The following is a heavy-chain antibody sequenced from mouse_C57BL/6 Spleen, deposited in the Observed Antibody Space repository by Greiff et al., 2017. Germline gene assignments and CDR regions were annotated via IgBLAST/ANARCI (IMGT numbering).Heavy chain of an antibody. CDR3: TTPYYYGSSSYYAMDY. D-gene: IGHD1-1*01. V-gene: IGHV5-9-1*02. Sequence: EVMLVESGEGLVKPGGSLKLSCAASGFTFSSYAMSWVRQTPEKRLEWVAYISSGGDYIYYADTVKGRFTISRDNARNTLYLQMSSLKSEDTAMYYCTTPYYYGSSSYYAMDYWGQGTSVTVSS. J-gene: IGHJ4*01. CDR1: GFTFSSYA. CDR2: ISSGGDYI.